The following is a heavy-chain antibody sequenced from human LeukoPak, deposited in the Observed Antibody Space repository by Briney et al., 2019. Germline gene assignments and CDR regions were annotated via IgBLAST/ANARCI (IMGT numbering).Heavy chain of an antibody. CDR2: ISAYNGNT. V-gene: IGHV1-18*01. J-gene: IGHJ4*02. D-gene: IGHD2-15*01. Sequence: ASVKVSCKASGYTFTSNSISWVRQAPGQGLEWMGWISAYNGNTIYAQKVKGRVTMTTDTSTNTAYMELRSLKSDDTAVYYCARASCCSGGSCYPDYWGQGTLVTVSS. CDR3: ARASCCSGGSCYPDY. CDR1: GYTFTSNS.